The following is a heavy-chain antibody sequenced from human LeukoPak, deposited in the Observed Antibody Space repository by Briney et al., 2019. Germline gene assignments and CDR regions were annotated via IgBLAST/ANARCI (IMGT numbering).Heavy chain of an antibody. Sequence: GASVKVSCKASGGTFSSYAISWVRPAPGQGLEWMGRIIPILGIANYAQKFQGRVTITADKSTSTAYMELSSLRSEDTAVYYCAREGGYSGYDPDYFDYWGQGTLVTVSS. V-gene: IGHV1-69*04. D-gene: IGHD5-12*01. CDR3: AREGGYSGYDPDYFDY. J-gene: IGHJ4*02. CDR2: IIPILGIA. CDR1: GGTFSSYA.